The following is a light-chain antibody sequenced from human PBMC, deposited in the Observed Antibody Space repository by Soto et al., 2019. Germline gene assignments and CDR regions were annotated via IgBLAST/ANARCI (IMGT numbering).Light chain of an antibody. CDR3: SSYTSSSTIV. Sequence: QSVLTQPASVSGSPGQSITISCTGTSSDVGGYNYVSWYQQHPGKAPKLMIYDVSNRPSGVSNRFSGSKSGNTASLPISGLQAEDEADYYCSSYTSSSTIVFGTGTKVTVL. V-gene: IGLV2-14*01. CDR1: SSDVGGYNY. CDR2: DVS. J-gene: IGLJ1*01.